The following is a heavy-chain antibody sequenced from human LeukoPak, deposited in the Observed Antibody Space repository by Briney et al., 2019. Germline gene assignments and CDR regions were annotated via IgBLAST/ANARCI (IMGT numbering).Heavy chain of an antibody. CDR1: GYTFTSYY. CDR3: ARGRGVHDSHTYDYFDY. CDR2: INPAGGST. D-gene: IGHD3-22*01. V-gene: IGHV1-46*01. Sequence: ASVKVSCTASGYTFTSYYIHWVRQAPGQGLEWMGIINPAGGSTTYAQKFQGSRLTLTRDTSTITVYMELSSLRSEDTAVYYCARGRGVHDSHTYDYFDYWGQGSLVTVSS. J-gene: IGHJ4*02.